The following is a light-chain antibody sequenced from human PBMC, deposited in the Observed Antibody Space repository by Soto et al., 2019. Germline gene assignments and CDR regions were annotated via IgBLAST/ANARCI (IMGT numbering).Light chain of an antibody. Sequence: QSALTQPASVSGSPGQSITISCTGTSRDVGGYNYVSWYQQHPGKAPKLMIYDVSNRPSGVSNRFAGSKSGNTASLTISGLQAEDEADYYCSSYTCSSTVVFGGGTKLTVL. CDR3: SSYTCSSTVV. J-gene: IGLJ2*01. CDR1: SRDVGGYNY. CDR2: DVS. V-gene: IGLV2-14*01.